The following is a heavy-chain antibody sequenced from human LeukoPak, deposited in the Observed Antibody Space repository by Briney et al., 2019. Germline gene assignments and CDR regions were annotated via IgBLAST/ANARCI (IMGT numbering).Heavy chain of an antibody. D-gene: IGHD5-18*01. Sequence: SETLSLTCTVSGVSISSSRYYWGWTRQPPGKGLEGSGSIYNSGTTYYNPYLKSRVAISVATSTNPFSLKLNSVTAADTAVYYCARAEDKVLVYIGYFDNWGQGTLVTVSS. CDR3: ARAEDKVLVYIGYFDN. CDR1: GVSISSSRYY. CDR2: IYNSGTT. V-gene: IGHV4-39*07. J-gene: IGHJ4*02.